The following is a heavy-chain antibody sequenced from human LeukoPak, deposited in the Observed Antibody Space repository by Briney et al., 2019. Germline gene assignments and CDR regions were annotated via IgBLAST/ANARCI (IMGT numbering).Heavy chain of an antibody. D-gene: IGHD3-10*01. Sequence: ASVKVSCKASGYTFTGYYMHWVRQAPGQGLEWMGWINPNSGGTNYAQKFQGRVTMTRDTSISTAYMELSRLRSDDTAVYYCARLRITMVRGLMAPFDPWGQGTLVTVSS. CDR2: INPNSGGT. CDR3: ARLRITMVRGLMAPFDP. V-gene: IGHV1-2*02. J-gene: IGHJ5*02. CDR1: GYTFTGYY.